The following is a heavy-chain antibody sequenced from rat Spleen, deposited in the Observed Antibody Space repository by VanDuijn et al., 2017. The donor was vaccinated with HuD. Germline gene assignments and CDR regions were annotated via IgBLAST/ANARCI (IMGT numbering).Heavy chain of an antibody. CDR1: GFTFSNYD. D-gene: IGHD1-10*01. CDR3: ARHSGVDNNYFDY. V-gene: IGHV5-19*01. Sequence: EVQLVESGGGLVQPGRSLKLSCAASGFTFSNYDMHWIRQAPTKGLEWVASISSGGRNTYYRDSVKGRFTISRDNAKSTLYLQMDSLRSEDTATYYCARHSGVDNNYFDYWGQGVMVTVSS. CDR2: ISSGGRNT. J-gene: IGHJ2*01.